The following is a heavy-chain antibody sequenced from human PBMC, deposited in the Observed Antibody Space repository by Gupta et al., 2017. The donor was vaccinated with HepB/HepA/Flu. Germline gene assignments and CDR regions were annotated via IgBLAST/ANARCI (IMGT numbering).Heavy chain of an antibody. CDR2: NSTDSSTI. D-gene: IGHD4-11*01. J-gene: IGHJ4*01. CDR3: ARGWLSNSGDY. V-gene: IGHV3-48*02. CDR1: GFTMSSFS. Sequence: EVQLVQSGGGAVQPGGSLRLSCAASGFTMSSFSRDWVGQAPGKGLEWISYNSTDSSTIYYRESVRGRFTISRDNARGSLFLQMNSLRDEDTFVYYCARGWLSNSGDYLGHGTTVTVSS.